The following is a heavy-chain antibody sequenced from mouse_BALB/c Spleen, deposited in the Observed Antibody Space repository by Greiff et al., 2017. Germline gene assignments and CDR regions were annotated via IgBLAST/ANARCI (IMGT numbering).Heavy chain of an antibody. V-gene: IGHV5-9-3*01. D-gene: IGHD2-10*02. J-gene: IGHJ4*01. CDR3: ARQGYGNYVGAMDY. CDR1: GFTFSSYA. CDR2: ISSGGSYT. Sequence: EVKLVESGGGLVKPGGSLKLSCAASGFTFSSYAMSWVRQTPEKRLEWVATISSGGSYTYYPDSVKGRFTISRDNAKNTLYLQMSSLKSEDTAMYYCARQGYGNYVGAMDYWGQGTSVTVSS.